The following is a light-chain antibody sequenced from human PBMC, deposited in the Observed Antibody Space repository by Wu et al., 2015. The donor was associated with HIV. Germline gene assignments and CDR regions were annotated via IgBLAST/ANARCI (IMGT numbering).Light chain of an antibody. CDR1: QNINSW. CDR3: QQYERCVS. J-gene: IGKJ4*01. V-gene: IGKV1-5*03. Sequence: DIQMTQSPPTLSASVGDRITITCRASQNINSWLAWYQQKPGKAPKLLISQASSLESGVPFRFNGEGIVGQNSLSPLTACSLMTLLSYYCQQYERCVSFAGGTKVE. CDR2: QAS.